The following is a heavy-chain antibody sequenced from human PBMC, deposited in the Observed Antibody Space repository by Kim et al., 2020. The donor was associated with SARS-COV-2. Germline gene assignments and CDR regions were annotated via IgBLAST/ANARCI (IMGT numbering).Heavy chain of an antibody. D-gene: IGHD2-15*01. V-gene: IGHV3-33*01. CDR2: IWYDGSNK. CDR1: GFTFSSYG. J-gene: IGHJ3*01. Sequence: GGSLRLSCVASGFTFSSYGMHWVRQAPGKGLEWVAVIWYDGSNKYYADSVKGRFTISRDNSKNTLYLQMNSLRAEDTAVYYCARDSGVVVAYDACDFWGQGTLVTVSS. CDR3: ARDSGVVVAYDACDF.